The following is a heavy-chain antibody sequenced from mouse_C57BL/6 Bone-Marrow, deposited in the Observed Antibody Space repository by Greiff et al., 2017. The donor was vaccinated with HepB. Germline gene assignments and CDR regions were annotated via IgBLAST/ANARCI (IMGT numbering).Heavy chain of an antibody. CDR2: ISSGSSTI. CDR3: ARLGLSWFAY. J-gene: IGHJ3*01. D-gene: IGHD4-1*01. CDR1: GFTFSDYG. V-gene: IGHV5-17*01. Sequence: EVKLVESGGGLVKPGGSLKLSCAASGFTFSDYGMHWVRQAPEKGLEWVAYISSGSSTIYYADTVKGRFTISRDNAKNTLFLQMTRLRSEDTAMYYCARLGLSWFAYWGQGTLVTVSA.